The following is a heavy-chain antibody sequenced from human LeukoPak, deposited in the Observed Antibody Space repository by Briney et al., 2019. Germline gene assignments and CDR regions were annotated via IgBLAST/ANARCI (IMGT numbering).Heavy chain of an antibody. CDR2: INSEGSTT. Sequence: GGSLRLSCTASGFTFSRYWMHWVRQAPGKGLVWVSRINSEGSTTSYADSVKGRFTISRDNAKDTLYLQMNSLRAEDTAVYYCARDEVYYYGMDVWGQGTTVTVSS. J-gene: IGHJ6*02. CDR3: ARDEVYYYGMDV. V-gene: IGHV3-74*01. CDR1: GFTFSRYW.